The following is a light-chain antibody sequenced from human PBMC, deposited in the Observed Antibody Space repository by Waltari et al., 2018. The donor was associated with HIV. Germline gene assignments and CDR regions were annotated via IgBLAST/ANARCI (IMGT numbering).Light chain of an antibody. CDR1: QSIRMY. CDR3: QQTYDLPIT. J-gene: IGKJ4*01. CDR2: SVS. Sequence: DIQMTQSPSSLSAFVGDTVTITCRSSQSIRMYLNWYHQKPGKAPKVLISSVSALQDGVSSRCSGGGSGTHFTLAITNLQSEDIGTYFCQQTYDLPITFGGGTKV. V-gene: IGKV1-39*01.